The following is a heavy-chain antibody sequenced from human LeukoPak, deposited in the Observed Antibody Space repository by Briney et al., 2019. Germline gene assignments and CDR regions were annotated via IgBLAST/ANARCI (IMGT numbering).Heavy chain of an antibody. D-gene: IGHD5-18*01. Sequence: SGTLSLTCAVSGGSISNSNWWSWVRQPPGKGLEWIGEIYHSGSTNYNPSLKSRVTISLDKSKNQFSLKLSSVTAADTAVYYCARTYNYGNKDFDYWGQGTLDTVSS. J-gene: IGHJ4*02. CDR2: IYHSGST. CDR3: ARTYNYGNKDFDY. V-gene: IGHV4-4*02. CDR1: GGSISNSNW.